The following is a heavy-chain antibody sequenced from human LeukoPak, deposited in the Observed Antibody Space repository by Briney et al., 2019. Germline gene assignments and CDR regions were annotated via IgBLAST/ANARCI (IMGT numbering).Heavy chain of an antibody. CDR2: INPNSGVT. CDR3: ARXXXTYCSSASCHHYYYXMXX. D-gene: IGHD2-2*01. CDR1: GYTFTGYY. V-gene: IGHV1-2*06. J-gene: IGHJ6*03. Sequence: ASVKVSCKASGYTFTGYYVHWVRQAPGQGLEWMGRINPNSGVTNYAQKFQGRVTMTRDTPISTAYMELSRLRSDDTAVYYCARXXXTYCSSASCHHYYYXMXXWGXXXTVT.